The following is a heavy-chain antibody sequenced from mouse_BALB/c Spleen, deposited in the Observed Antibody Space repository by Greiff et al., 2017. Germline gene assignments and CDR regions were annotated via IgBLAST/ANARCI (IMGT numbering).Heavy chain of an antibody. D-gene: IGHD2-1*01. CDR2: ISYSGST. Sequence: EVKLLESGPSLVKPSQTLSLTCSVTGDSITSGYWNWIRKFPGNKLEYMGYISYSGSTYYNPSLKSRISITRDTSKNQYYLQLNSVTTEDTATYYCARCRGNYGFYWYFDVWGAGTTVTVSS. CDR1: GDSITSGY. CDR3: ARCRGNYGFYWYFDV. J-gene: IGHJ1*01. V-gene: IGHV3-8*02.